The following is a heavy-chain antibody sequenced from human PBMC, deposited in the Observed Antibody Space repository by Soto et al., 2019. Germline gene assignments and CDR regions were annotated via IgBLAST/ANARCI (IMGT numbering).Heavy chain of an antibody. V-gene: IGHV3-23*01. Sequence: EVQLLESGGGLVQPGGSRRLSGSAPGFIFINYPMNWVRQAPGKGLEWVSAVGGNGLDTYYADSVKGRFTISRDNSKNTLYLQMNSLRAEDTAVYYCAGRTGYPFDYWGQGTLVTVSS. J-gene: IGHJ4*02. D-gene: IGHD3-9*01. CDR2: VGGNGLDT. CDR1: GFIFINYP. CDR3: AGRTGYPFDY.